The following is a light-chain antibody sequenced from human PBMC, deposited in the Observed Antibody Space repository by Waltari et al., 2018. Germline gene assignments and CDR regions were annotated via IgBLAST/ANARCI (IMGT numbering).Light chain of an antibody. CDR2: EDT. Sequence: SYDLTQPPSVSVSPGQTASITCSGDNLGDKYACWYQQKPGQSPLLVIYEDTKRPSGIPWRFSGSNSGNTATLTIGGTQAMDEADYYCQAWDSSTGVFGGGTKLTVL. CDR3: QAWDSSTGV. CDR1: NLGDKY. J-gene: IGLJ3*02. V-gene: IGLV3-1*01.